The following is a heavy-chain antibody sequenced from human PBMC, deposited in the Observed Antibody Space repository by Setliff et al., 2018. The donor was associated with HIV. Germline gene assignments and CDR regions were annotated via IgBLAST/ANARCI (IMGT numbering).Heavy chain of an antibody. CDR1: GYPFTNFG. CDR3: ARDSGSYYPVDY. D-gene: IGHD1-26*01. V-gene: IGHV1-18*01. Sequence: ASVKVSCKASGYPFTNFGVSWVRQAPGQGLEWMGWISAYNGNTNYAQKLQGRVTMTTDTSTSTAYMELRSLRSDDTAVYYCARDSGSYYPVDYWGQGTLVTVSS. CDR2: ISAYNGNT. J-gene: IGHJ4*02.